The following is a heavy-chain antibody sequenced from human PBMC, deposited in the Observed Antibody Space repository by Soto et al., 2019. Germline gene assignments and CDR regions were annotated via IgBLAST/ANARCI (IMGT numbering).Heavy chain of an antibody. D-gene: IGHD6-13*01. CDR2: ISYDGSNK. J-gene: IGHJ4*02. CDR3: ARELAAAGTSSYDY. V-gene: IGHV3-30-3*01. CDR1: GFTFISYT. Sequence: GGSLILSCAASGFTFISYTMHWVLQTPGKGLEWVAVISYDGSNKYYADSVKGRFTISRDNSKNTLYLQMNSLRAEDTAVYYCARELAAAGTSSYDYWGQGTLVTVSS.